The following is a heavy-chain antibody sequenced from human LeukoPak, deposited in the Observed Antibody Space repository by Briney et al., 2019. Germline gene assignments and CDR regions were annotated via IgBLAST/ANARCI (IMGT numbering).Heavy chain of an antibody. D-gene: IGHD3-3*02. CDR3: ARAGSIRFDY. CDR1: GFTFSSYG. J-gene: IGHJ4*02. CDR2: ISGDAGRT. Sequence: GGTLRLSCAASGFTFSSYGMNWVRQAPGKGLEWVSGISGDAGRTYYADSVKGRFTISRDNSKNTLYLQMNSLRAEDTAVYYCARAGSIRFDYWGQGTLVTVSS. V-gene: IGHV3-23*01.